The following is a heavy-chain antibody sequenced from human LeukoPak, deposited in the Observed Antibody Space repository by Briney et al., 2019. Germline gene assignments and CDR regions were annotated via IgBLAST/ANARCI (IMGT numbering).Heavy chain of an antibody. D-gene: IGHD2-15*01. J-gene: IGHJ6*02. Sequence: ASVKVSCKASGYTFTSKYMHWVRQAPGQWLEWMGMINPSGGTTNYAEKFQGRVTITRDMSTSTAYMELSSLRSEDTAVYYCAAEDYCSGGSCSTYGMDVWGQGTTVTVSS. CDR3: AAEDYCSGGSCSTYGMDV. V-gene: IGHV1-46*01. CDR1: GYTFTSKY. CDR2: INPSGGTT.